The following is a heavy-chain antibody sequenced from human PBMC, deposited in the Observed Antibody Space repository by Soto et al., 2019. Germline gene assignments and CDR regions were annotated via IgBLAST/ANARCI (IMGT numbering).Heavy chain of an antibody. J-gene: IGHJ5*02. D-gene: IGHD3-10*01. CDR2: INHSGST. CDR1: GGSFSGYY. Sequence: PSETLSLTCAVYGGSFSGYYWSWIRQPPGKGLEWIGEINHSGSTNYNPSLKSRVTISVDTSKNQFSLKLSSVTAADTAVYYCARDRITYYYGSGTTNFNWFDPWGQGTLVTVSS. CDR3: ARDRITYYYGSGTTNFNWFDP. V-gene: IGHV4-34*01.